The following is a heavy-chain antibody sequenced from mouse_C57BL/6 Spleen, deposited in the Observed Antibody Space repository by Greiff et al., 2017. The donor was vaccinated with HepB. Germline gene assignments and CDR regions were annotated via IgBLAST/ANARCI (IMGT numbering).Heavy chain of an antibody. CDR3: ARDVPLWSHFDY. Sequence: EVQRVESGPGLVKPSQSLSPTCSVTGYSITSGYYWNWIRQFPGNKLEWMGYISYDGSNNYNPSLKNRISITRDTSKNQFFLKLNSVTTEDTATYYCARDVPLWSHFDYWGQGTTLTVSS. CDR2: ISYDGSN. D-gene: IGHD1-1*02. V-gene: IGHV3-6*01. CDR1: GYSITSGYY. J-gene: IGHJ2*01.